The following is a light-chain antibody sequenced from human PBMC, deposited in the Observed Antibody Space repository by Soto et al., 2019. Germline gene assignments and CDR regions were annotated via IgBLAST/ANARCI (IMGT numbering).Light chain of an antibody. Sequence: EIVLTQSPGTLSLSPGERATLSCRASQTVGSSFLAWFQHKPGQAPRLLIYGASTRATGIPDRFSGSGSGTDFTLTISRLEPEYFAVYYCHQYGSSQTFGQGTKVEIK. J-gene: IGKJ1*01. V-gene: IGKV3-20*01. CDR3: HQYGSSQT. CDR2: GAS. CDR1: QTVGSSF.